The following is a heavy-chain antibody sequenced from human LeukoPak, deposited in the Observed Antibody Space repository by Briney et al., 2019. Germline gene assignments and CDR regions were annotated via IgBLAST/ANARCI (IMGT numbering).Heavy chain of an antibody. V-gene: IGHV4-59*01. CDR2: IYYSGST. CDR1: GGSLSSYS. D-gene: IGHD3-10*01. CDR3: ARARSGSYLDWLDP. J-gene: IGHJ5*02. Sequence: SETLSLTCTVSGGSLSSYSWSWLRQPPGKGLEWIGYIYYSGSTYYNPSLKSRVTISVDTSKNQFSLKLNSVTAADTAVYYCARARSGSYLDWLDPWGQGTLVTVSS.